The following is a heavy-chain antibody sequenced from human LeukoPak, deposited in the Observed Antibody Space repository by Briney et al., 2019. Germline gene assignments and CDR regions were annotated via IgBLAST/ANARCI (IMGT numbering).Heavy chain of an antibody. CDR1: GGTFISYA. J-gene: IGHJ4*02. CDR2: IIPIFGTA. CDR3: ARDLDYDIFSLDY. D-gene: IGHD3-9*01. Sequence: SVKVSCKASGGTFISYAISWVRQAPGQGLEWMGGIIPIFGTANYAQKFQGRVTITTDESTSTAYMELSSLRSEDTAVYYCARDLDYDIFSLDYWGQGTLVTVSS. V-gene: IGHV1-69*05.